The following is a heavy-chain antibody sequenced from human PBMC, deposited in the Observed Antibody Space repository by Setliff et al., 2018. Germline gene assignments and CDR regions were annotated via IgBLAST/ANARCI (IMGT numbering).Heavy chain of an antibody. CDR1: GYNFPGYY. CDR2: ISPHTGNT. V-gene: IGHV1-2*02. D-gene: IGHD1-20*01. J-gene: IGHJ4*02. Sequence: ASVKVSCKASGYNFPGYYLHWVRQAPGQGLEWMGWISPHTGNTQYAQNFQGRVTMTRDTSITTAYMELSSLRSNDTALYYCARRAFIETITGYCFDLWGQGTQVTVS. CDR3: ARRAFIETITGYCFDL.